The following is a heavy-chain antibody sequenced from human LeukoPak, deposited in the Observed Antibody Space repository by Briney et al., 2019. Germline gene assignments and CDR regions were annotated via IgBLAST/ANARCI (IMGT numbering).Heavy chain of an antibody. D-gene: IGHD6-13*01. J-gene: IGHJ2*01. CDR1: GFTFSNAW. CDR3: ARAGYSSSWYSRYFDL. V-gene: IGHV3-13*01. Sequence: PGGSLRLSCAASGFTFSNAWMSWVRQAPGKGLEWVSGIGTAGEIYYPGSVKGRFTISRENAKNSLYLQMNSLRAGDTAVYYCARAGYSSSWYSRYFDLWGRGTLVTVSS. CDR2: IGTAGEI.